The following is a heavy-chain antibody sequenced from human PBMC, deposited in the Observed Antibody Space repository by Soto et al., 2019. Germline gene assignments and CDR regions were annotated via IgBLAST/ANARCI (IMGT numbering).Heavy chain of an antibody. V-gene: IGHV4-31*03. CDR3: ARETSAYYDILPGYYQGGGMDV. CDR1: GGSISSGGYY. J-gene: IGHJ6*02. D-gene: IGHD3-9*01. Sequence: SETLSLTCTVSGGSISSGGYYWSWIRQHPGKGLEWIGYIYYSGSTYYIPSLKSRVTISVDTSKNQFSLKLSSVTAADTAVYYCARETSAYYDILPGYYQGGGMDVWGQGTTVTVSS. CDR2: IYYSGST.